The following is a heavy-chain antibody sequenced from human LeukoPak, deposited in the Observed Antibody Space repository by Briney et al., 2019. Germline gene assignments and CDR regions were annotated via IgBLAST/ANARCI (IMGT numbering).Heavy chain of an antibody. V-gene: IGHV3-7*03. J-gene: IGHJ4*02. D-gene: IGHD1-26*01. Sequence: QSGGSLRLSCAASGFTFSSYWMSWVRQAPGKGLEWVANIKQDGSEKYYVDSVKGRFTISRDNAKNSLYLQMNSLRAEDTAVYYCAKKWGVGTTTLDYFDYWGQGTLVTVSS. CDR1: GFTFSSYW. CDR3: AKKWGVGTTTLDYFDY. CDR2: IKQDGSEK.